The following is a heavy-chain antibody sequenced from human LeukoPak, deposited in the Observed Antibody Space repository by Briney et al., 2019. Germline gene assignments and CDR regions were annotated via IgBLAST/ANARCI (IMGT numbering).Heavy chain of an antibody. J-gene: IGHJ6*04. D-gene: IGHD2-2*01. CDR3: ARGYCSSTSCYARSYYYYYGMDV. CDR2: IYYSGST. Sequence: PSETLSLTCTVSGVSISSGGYYWRWLRQHPGKGLEWIGYIYYSGSTYYNPSLKSRFTISVDTSKNQFSLKLSSVTAADTAVYYCARGYCSSTSCYARSYYYYYGMDVWGKGTTVTVSS. CDR1: GVSISSGGYY. V-gene: IGHV4-31*03.